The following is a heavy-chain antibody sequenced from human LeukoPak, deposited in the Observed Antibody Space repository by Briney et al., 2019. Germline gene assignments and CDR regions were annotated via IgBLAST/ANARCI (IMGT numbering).Heavy chain of an antibody. CDR3: AKAYRNGYYDSSALFPDY. CDR2: ISGSGGST. V-gene: IGHV3-23*01. J-gene: IGHJ4*02. Sequence: GGSLRLSCAASGFTFSSYAMSWVRQAPGKGLEWVSAISGSGGSTYYADSVKGRFTISRDNSKNTLYLQMNSLRAEDTAVYYCAKAYRNGYYDSSALFPDYWGQGTLVTVSS. CDR1: GFTFSSYA. D-gene: IGHD3-22*01.